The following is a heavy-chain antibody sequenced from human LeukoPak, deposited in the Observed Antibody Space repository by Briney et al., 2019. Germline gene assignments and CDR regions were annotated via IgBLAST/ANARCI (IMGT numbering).Heavy chain of an antibody. CDR1: GFTFDDYA. V-gene: IGHV3-23*01. CDR2: ISGSGGST. D-gene: IGHD6-6*01. Sequence: GRSLRLSCAASGFTFDDYAMHWVRQAPGKGLEWVSAISGSGGSTYYADSVKGRFTISRDNSKNTLYLQMNSLRAEDTAVYYCATGDSSSSLDYWGQGTLVTVSS. J-gene: IGHJ4*02. CDR3: ATGDSSSSLDY.